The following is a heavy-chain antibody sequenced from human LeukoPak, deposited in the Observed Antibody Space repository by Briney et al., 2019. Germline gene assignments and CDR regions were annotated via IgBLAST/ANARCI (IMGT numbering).Heavy chain of an antibody. D-gene: IGHD4-17*01. V-gene: IGHV3-43D*03. CDR1: GFTFDDYA. Sequence: GGSLRLSCAASGFTFDDYAMHWVRQAPGKGLEWVSLISWDGGSTYYADSVKGRFTISRDNSKNTLYLQMNNLRVEDTAVFYCVNGESFYGDYGFDYWGQGTLVTVSS. CDR2: ISWDGGST. CDR3: VNGESFYGDYGFDY. J-gene: IGHJ4*02.